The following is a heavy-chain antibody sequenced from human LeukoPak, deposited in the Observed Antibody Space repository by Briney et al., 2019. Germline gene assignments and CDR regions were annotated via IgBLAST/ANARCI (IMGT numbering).Heavy chain of an antibody. CDR3: AKDSELLWFGELLWNWFDP. CDR2: IKQDRSEK. Sequence: GGSLRLSCAASGFTFTNYWMSWVRQAPGKGLELVANIKQDRSEKYYVDSVKGRFTISRDNAKNSLYLQMNSLRAEDTAVYYCAKDSELLWFGELLWNWFDPWGQGTLVTVSS. CDR1: GFTFTNYW. D-gene: IGHD3-10*01. J-gene: IGHJ5*02. V-gene: IGHV3-7*01.